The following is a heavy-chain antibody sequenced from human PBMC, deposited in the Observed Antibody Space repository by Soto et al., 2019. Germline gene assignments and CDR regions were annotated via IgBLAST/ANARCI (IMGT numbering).Heavy chain of an antibody. V-gene: IGHV3-30*18. CDR3: AKCPSSSAPFYYYYGMDV. Sequence: QVQLVESGGGVVQPGRSLRLSCAASGFTFSTYAMHWVRQAPGKGLEWVAVIPYDGSNKYYADSVKGRFTISRDNSKNTAYLQMNCPRVEDTAVYYWAKCPSSSAPFYYYYGMDVWGQGTTVTVSS. CDR2: IPYDGSNK. CDR1: GFTFSTYA. J-gene: IGHJ6*02.